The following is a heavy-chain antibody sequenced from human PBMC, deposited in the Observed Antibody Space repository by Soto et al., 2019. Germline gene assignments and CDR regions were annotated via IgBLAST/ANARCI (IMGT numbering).Heavy chain of an antibody. CDR1: GFTFSSYA. V-gene: IGHV3-23*01. J-gene: IGHJ4*02. CDR2: ISGSGCRT. D-gene: IGHD3-9*01. Sequence: GALRLSCAASGFTFSSYAMSWVRQAPGKGLGGGSAISGSGCRTYYADSVKGRFTISRDNSKNTLYLQMNSLRAEDTAVYYCALYFDWFRGGGFDYWGQGTLVTVSS. CDR3: ALYFDWFRGGGFDY.